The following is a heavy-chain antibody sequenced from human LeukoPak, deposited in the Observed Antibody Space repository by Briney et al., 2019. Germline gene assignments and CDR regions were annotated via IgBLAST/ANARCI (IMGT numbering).Heavy chain of an antibody. CDR2: MYRSGST. CDR3: ARGPLYFYGYLSS. J-gene: IGHJ5*02. CDR1: GGSISSPNW. D-gene: IGHD3-10*01. V-gene: IGHV4-4*02. Sequence: SGTLSLTCAVSGGSISSPNWWSWVRQPPGKGLEWIGEMYRSGSTNYNPSLKSRVTISLDKSKNQFSLRLTSVTAADTAVYYCARGPLYFYGYLSSWGQGTLVTVSS.